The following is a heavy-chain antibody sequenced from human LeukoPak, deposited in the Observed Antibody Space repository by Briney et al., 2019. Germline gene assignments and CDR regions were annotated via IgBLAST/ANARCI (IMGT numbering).Heavy chain of an antibody. CDR2: INPNSGGT. CDR3: ARNRYDFWSVSPSGFDY. D-gene: IGHD3-3*01. Sequence: ASVKVSCKASGYTFTGYYMHWVRQAPGQGLEWMGWINPNSGGTNYAQKFQGRVTMTRDTSISTAYMELSRLRSDDTAVYYCARNRYDFWSVSPSGFDYWGQGTLVTVSS. CDR1: GYTFTGYY. J-gene: IGHJ4*02. V-gene: IGHV1-2*02.